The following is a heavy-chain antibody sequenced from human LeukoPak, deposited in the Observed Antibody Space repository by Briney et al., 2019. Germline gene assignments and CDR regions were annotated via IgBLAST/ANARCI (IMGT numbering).Heavy chain of an antibody. CDR3: ARGGGEMASRFDP. D-gene: IGHD5-24*01. J-gene: IGHJ5*02. V-gene: IGHV1-69*05. CDR1: GYTLTSYG. CDR2: IIPIFGTA. Sequence: GASVKVSCKASGYTLTSYGISWVRQAPGQGLEWMGGIIPIFGTANYAQKFPGRVTITTDESTSTAYMELSSLRSEDTAVCYCARGGGEMASRFDPWGQGTLVTVSS.